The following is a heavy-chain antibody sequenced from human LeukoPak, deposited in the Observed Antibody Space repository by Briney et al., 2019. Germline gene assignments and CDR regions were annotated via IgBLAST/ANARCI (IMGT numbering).Heavy chain of an antibody. D-gene: IGHD3-22*01. CDR1: GFTFSSYS. CDR2: ISSSSSYI. J-gene: IGHJ4*02. Sequence: PGGSLRLSCAASGFTFSSYSMNWVRQAPGKGLEWISSISSSSSYIYYADSVKGRFTISRDNSKNTLYLQMNSLRAEDTAVYYCAKIGASYYYDSSGLRGPFDYWGQGTLVTVSS. V-gene: IGHV3-21*04. CDR3: AKIGASYYYDSSGLRGPFDY.